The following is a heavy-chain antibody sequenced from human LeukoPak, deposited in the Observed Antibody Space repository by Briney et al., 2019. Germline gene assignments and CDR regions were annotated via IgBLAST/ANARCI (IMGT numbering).Heavy chain of an antibody. CDR3: AITVTTVYYYGMDV. V-gene: IGHV4-39*01. J-gene: IGHJ6*02. Sequence: SETLSLTCTVSGGSISSSSYYCGWIRQPPGKGLEWIGSIYYSGSTYYNPSLKSRVTISVDTSKNQFSLKLSSVTAADTAVYYCAITVTTVYYYGMDVWGQGTTVTVSS. D-gene: IGHD4-17*01. CDR1: GGSISSSSYY. CDR2: IYYSGST.